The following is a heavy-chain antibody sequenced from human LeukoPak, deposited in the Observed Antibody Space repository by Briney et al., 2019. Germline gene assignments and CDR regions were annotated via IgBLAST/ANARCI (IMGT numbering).Heavy chain of an antibody. J-gene: IGHJ6*04. CDR1: GFTFSSYG. Sequence: GGSLRLSCAASGFTFSSYGMSWVRQAPGKGLEWVSSISNSGGSTYHADSVKGRFTISRDNSKNTLYLQMNSLRAEDTAVYYCAELGITMIGGVWGKGTTVTISS. CDR3: AELGITMIGGV. D-gene: IGHD3-10*02. V-gene: IGHV3-23*01. CDR2: ISNSGGST.